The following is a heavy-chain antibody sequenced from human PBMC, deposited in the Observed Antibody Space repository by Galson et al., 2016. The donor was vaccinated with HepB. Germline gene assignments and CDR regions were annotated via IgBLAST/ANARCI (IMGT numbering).Heavy chain of an antibody. V-gene: IGHV3-9*01. CDR2: ITWNSRKT. CDR1: GFIFDDYA. J-gene: IGHJ6*02. CDR3: AKDRGNLNYYHHYGMDV. Sequence: SLRLSCAASGFIFDDYAMFWVRQVPGKGLEWASSITWNSRKTDYADSVKGRFTISRDNAKNSVNLHMNSLRPEDTALYYCAKDRGNLNYYHHYGMDVWGQGTTVTVSS. D-gene: IGHD4-23*01.